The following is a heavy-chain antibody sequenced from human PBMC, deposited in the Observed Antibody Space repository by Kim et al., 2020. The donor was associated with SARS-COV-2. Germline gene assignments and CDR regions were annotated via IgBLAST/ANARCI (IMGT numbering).Heavy chain of an antibody. Sequence: SLKSRVTISVDTSKNQFSLKLSSVTAADTAVYYCARVIVVVPAAPLYFDLWGRGTLVTVSS. D-gene: IGHD2-2*01. J-gene: IGHJ2*01. V-gene: IGHV4-39*01. CDR3: ARVIVVVPAAPLYFDL.